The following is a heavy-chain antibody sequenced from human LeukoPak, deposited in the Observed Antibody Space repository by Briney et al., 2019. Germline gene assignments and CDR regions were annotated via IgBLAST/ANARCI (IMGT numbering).Heavy chain of an antibody. J-gene: IGHJ4*02. CDR3: ARESWLRPFDY. Sequence: GGSLRLSCAASGFTFSSYWMSWVRQAPGKGLEWVAVISYDGSNKYYADSVKGRFTISRDNSKNTLYLQMNSLRAEDTAVYYCARESWLRPFDYWGQGTLVTVSS. D-gene: IGHD5-12*01. V-gene: IGHV3-30-3*01. CDR1: GFTFSSYW. CDR2: ISYDGSNK.